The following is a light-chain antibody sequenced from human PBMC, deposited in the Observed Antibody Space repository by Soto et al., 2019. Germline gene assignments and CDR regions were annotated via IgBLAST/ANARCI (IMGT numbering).Light chain of an antibody. J-gene: IGLJ7*01. CDR3: SSYTSKSSLI. Sequence: QSALTQPASVSESPGQSITIYCAGTIRDVGAYNLVSWYQQHPGRAPQLIIYEVRNRPSGISVRFSGSKSGNTASLTISGLQAEDDADYYCSSYTSKSSLIFGGGTQLTVL. V-gene: IGLV2-14*01. CDR2: EVR. CDR1: IRDVGAYNL.